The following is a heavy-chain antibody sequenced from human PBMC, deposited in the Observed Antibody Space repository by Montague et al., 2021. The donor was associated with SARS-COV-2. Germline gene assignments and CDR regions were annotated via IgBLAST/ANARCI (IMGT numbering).Heavy chain of an antibody. CDR2: TYYRSKWYS. D-gene: IGHD6-19*01. V-gene: IGHV6-1*01. CDR3: VRYSGWFYFDF. J-gene: IGHJ4*02. CDR1: GDSVSRNSVA. Sequence: CAISGDSVSRNSVAWSWIRQSLSRGLEWLGRTYYRSKWYSDYAPSVRGRLTVNPDASKNEFSLELNYVTPEDTAVYYCVRYSGWFYFDFWGQGTLVTVSS.